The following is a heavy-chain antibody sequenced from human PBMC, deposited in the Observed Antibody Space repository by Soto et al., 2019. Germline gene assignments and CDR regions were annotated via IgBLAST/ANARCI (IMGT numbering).Heavy chain of an antibody. CDR1: GSTFPSYY. D-gene: IGHD5-18*01. CDR3: ARGGRIVDTGIGYYYYHAMDV. CDR2: INPSGDTA. J-gene: IGHJ6*02. Sequence: ASVKGYFTASGSTFPSYYMHLVRQEPGQGLEWLGIINPSGDTAGYAQKLQGRVTMTRDTSTGTAYMELGSLRSEDTAVYYCARGGRIVDTGIGYYYYHAMDVWGQGTTGTV. V-gene: IGHV1-46*01.